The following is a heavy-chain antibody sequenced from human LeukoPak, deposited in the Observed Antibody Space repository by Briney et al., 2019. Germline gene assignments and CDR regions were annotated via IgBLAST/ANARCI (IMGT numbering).Heavy chain of an antibody. Sequence: PGGSLRLSCAASGFSFNHYGMHWVRQAPGKGLEWVAVIWNEESNKYYADSVKGRFTISRDNAKNSLYLQMNSLRAEDTAVYYCARVLGYYDSSTYYSPWAFDIWGQGTMVTVSS. CDR1: GFSFNHYG. CDR3: ARVLGYYDSSTYYSPWAFDI. J-gene: IGHJ3*02. D-gene: IGHD3-22*01. CDR2: IWNEESNK. V-gene: IGHV3-33*08.